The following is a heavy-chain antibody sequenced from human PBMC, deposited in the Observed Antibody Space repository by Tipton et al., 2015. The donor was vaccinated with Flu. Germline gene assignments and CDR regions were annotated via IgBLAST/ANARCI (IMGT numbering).Heavy chain of an antibody. CDR3: ARDLWNDRRAYYYYGVDV. CDR2: IYSSGSA. D-gene: IGHD1-1*01. Sequence: TLSLTCTVSGGPLSSFYWNWIRQPAGKGLEWVGRIYSSGSASYSPSLKSRVTMSVDASKNQFSLDMTSLTAADTAVYYCARDLWNDRRAYYYYGVDVWGQGTTVTVPS. V-gene: IGHV4-4*07. J-gene: IGHJ6*02. CDR1: GGPLSSFY.